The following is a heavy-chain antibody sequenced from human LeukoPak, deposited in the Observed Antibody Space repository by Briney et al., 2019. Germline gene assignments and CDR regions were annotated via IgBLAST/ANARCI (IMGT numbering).Heavy chain of an antibody. D-gene: IGHD2-15*01. CDR2: IRGSGGSA. Sequence: RSLRLSCAASGFSFNNYAMSWVRQAPGKGLEWVSAIRGSGGSASYADSVQGRFTISRDNSENTLYLQMSSLRAEDTAVYYCAKDRECSGGACYRYFDYWGQGTLVTISS. V-gene: IGHV3-23*01. J-gene: IGHJ4*02. CDR3: AKDRECSGGACYRYFDY. CDR1: GFSFNNYA.